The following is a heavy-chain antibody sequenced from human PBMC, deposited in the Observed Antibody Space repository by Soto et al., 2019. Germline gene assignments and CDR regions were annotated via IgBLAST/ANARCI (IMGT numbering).Heavy chain of an antibody. D-gene: IGHD2-2*01. CDR2: ISSSSSYI. V-gene: IGHV3-21*01. CDR3: ARLELGYCSSTSCNDAFDI. J-gene: IGHJ3*02. CDR1: GFTFSSYS. Sequence: KPGGSLRLCCAASGFTFSSYSMNWVRQAPRKGLEWVSSISSSSSYIYYADSVKGRFTISRDNAKNSLYLQMNSLRAEDTAVYYCARLELGYCSSTSCNDAFDIWGQGTMVTVSS.